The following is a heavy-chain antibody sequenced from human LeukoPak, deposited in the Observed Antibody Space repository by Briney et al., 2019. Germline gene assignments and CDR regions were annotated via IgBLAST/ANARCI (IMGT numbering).Heavy chain of an antibody. CDR3: ATSHSSSRAYFDY. CDR1: GGSIRSSNNY. CDR2: IDYSVTT. J-gene: IGHJ4*02. D-gene: IGHD6-6*01. V-gene: IGHV4-39*07. Sequence: SETLSLTCTVSGGSIRSSNNYWSWIRQPPGKGLEWIGSIDYSVTTYYNSSLKSRVTLSVDTSKNQFSLKLSSVTAADTAVYYCATSHSSSRAYFDYWGQGTLVTVSS.